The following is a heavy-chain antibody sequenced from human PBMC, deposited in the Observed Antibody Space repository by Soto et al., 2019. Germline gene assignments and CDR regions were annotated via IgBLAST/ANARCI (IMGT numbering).Heavy chain of an antibody. CDR3: ARSEATLLDN. CDR2: AHHSGRT. D-gene: IGHD1-26*01. CDR1: GGSMSSSNW. J-gene: IGHJ4*02. Sequence: SETLSLTCTVSGGSMSSSNWWNWVRQPPGKGLEWIGEAHHSGRTNYNPSLKSRVTISVDKSKNHFSLKLSSVTAADTAVYYCARSEATLLDNWGQGTLVTVSS. V-gene: IGHV4-4*02.